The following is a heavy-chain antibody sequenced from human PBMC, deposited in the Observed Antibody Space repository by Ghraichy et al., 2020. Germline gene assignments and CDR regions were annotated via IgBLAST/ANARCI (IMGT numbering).Heavy chain of an antibody. CDR2: IKQDGSEK. CDR3: ARNIKWFGESTSYFDY. D-gene: IGHD3-10*01. Sequence: GGSLRLSCAASGFTFSSYWMNWVRQAPGKGLEWVANIKQDGSEKYYVDSVKGRFTISRDNAKNSLYLQMNSLRAENTAVYYCARNIKWFGESTSYFDYWGQGTLVTVSS. J-gene: IGHJ4*02. CDR1: GFTFSSYW. V-gene: IGHV3-7*03.